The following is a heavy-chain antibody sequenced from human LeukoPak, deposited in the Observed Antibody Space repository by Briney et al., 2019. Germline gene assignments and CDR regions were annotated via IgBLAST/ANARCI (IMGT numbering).Heavy chain of an antibody. CDR1: GGSISSYY. J-gene: IGHJ5*02. CDR3: ARAPITGGLFDWFDP. Sequence: SETLSLTCTVSGGSISSYYWSWIRQPPGKGLEWIGYIYYSGSTNYSPSLKSRVTISVDTSKNQFSLKLSSVTAADTAVYYCARAPITGGLFDWFDPWGQGTLVTVSS. V-gene: IGHV4-59*01. D-gene: IGHD2-15*01. CDR2: IYYSGST.